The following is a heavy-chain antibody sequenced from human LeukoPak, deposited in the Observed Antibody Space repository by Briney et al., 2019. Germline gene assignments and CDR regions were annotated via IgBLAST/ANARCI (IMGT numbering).Heavy chain of an antibody. Sequence: GGSLRLSCVASGFTFSTYWMSWVRQVPGKGLEWVAIIKQDGTEQYYVDSVKGRFTISRDNAKNSLYLQLNSLRAEDTAVYYCTRVGSGGYYFDYWGQGTLVTVSS. CDR3: TRVGSGGYYFDY. CDR1: GFTFSTYW. J-gene: IGHJ4*02. D-gene: IGHD2-15*01. CDR2: IKQDGTEQ. V-gene: IGHV3-7*02.